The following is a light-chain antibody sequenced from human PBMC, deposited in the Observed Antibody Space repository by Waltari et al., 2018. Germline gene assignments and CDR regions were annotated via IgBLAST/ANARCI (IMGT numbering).Light chain of an antibody. V-gene: IGLV3-9*01. CDR2: GDS. J-gene: IGLJ3*02. Sequence: SYELTQPLSVSVALGQTARITCGGNNIGRKNVHWYQQKPGQAPVLVIYGDSHRPSGIPERFSGSNSGNTATLTISRAQAGDEADYYCQVWDSSTAGVFGGGTKLTVL. CDR3: QVWDSSTAGV. CDR1: NIGRKN.